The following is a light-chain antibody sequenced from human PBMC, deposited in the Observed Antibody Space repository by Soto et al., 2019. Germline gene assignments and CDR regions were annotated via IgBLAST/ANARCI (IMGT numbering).Light chain of an antibody. V-gene: IGLV3-21*04. Sequence: VLTQPPSVSVAPGKTARITCGGNNIGSKSVHWYQQKPGQAPVLVIYYDSDRPSGIPERFSGSNSGNTATLTISRVEAGDEADYYCQVWDSSSDHPNVVFGGGTKLTVL. J-gene: IGLJ2*01. CDR1: NIGSKS. CDR2: YDS. CDR3: QVWDSSSDHPNVV.